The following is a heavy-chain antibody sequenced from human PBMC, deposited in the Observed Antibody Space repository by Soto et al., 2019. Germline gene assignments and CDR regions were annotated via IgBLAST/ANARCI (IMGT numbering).Heavy chain of an antibody. CDR3: ARESSSSYTRDGRFDP. Sequence: QVQLVQSGAEVKKPGASVKVSCKAPGYTFTSYGISWVRQAPGQGLAWMGWISAYTGNTNYAQKLQGRVTMTTDTPTSTAYMELRSLRADDTAVYYCARESSSSYTRDGRFDPWGQGTLVTVSS. V-gene: IGHV1-18*04. CDR1: GYTFTSYG. J-gene: IGHJ5*02. D-gene: IGHD6-13*01. CDR2: ISAYTGNT.